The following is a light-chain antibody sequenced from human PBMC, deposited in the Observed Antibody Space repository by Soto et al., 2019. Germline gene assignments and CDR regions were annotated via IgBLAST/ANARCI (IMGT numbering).Light chain of an antibody. CDR1: QSVSSSY. Sequence: IVLTQSPGPLSLSPGERATLSCRASQSVSSSYLAWYQQKPGQAPRLLIYGASSRATGIPDRFSGSGSGTDFTLTISRLEPEDFAAYYCQKQGSACWMFGE. CDR3: QKQGSACWM. CDR2: GAS. V-gene: IGKV3-20*01. J-gene: IGKJ1*01.